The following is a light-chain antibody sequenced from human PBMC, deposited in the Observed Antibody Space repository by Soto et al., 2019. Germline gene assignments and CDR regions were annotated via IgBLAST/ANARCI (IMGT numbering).Light chain of an antibody. Sequence: EIVLTQSPGTLSLSPGERATLSCRASQSVSDSYLAWYQQKPGQAPRLLIYASSRATSIPDRFSGSGPGTDVPLTLSRLAPEDFAGYYFQHSGSSDLFGPGTNVDIK. V-gene: IGKV3-20*01. CDR3: QHSGSSDL. CDR1: QSVSDSY. CDR2: AS. J-gene: IGKJ3*01.